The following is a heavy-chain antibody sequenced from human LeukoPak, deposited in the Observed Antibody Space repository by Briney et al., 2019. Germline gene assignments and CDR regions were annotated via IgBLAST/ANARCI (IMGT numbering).Heavy chain of an antibody. CDR2: IYYSGST. CDR1: GGSISSGGYY. D-gene: IGHD5-12*01. Sequence: SQTLSLTCTVSGGSISSGGYYWSWIRQHPGKGPEWIGYIYYSGSTSYNPSLKSRVTISVVTSKNQFSLKLNSVTAADTAVYYCTRDLRQKRGYSGYDGPQGGWFDPWGQGTLVTVSS. J-gene: IGHJ5*02. CDR3: TRDLRQKRGYSGYDGPQGGWFDP. V-gene: IGHV4-31*03.